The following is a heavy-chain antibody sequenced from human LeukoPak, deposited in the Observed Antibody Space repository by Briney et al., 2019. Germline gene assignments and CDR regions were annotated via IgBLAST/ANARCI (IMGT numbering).Heavy chain of an antibody. J-gene: IGHJ3*02. Sequence: KPSETLSLTCAVSGYSISSGYYWGWIRQPPGKGLEWIGSIYHSGSTYYNPSLKSRVTISVDTSKNQFSLKLSSVTAADTAVYYCARIKGGSGDAFDIWGQGTMVTVSS. CDR1: GYSISSGYY. V-gene: IGHV4-38-2*01. CDR2: IYHSGST. CDR3: ARIKGGSGDAFDI.